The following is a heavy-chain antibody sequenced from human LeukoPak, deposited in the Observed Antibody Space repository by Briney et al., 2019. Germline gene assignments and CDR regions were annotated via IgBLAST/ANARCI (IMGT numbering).Heavy chain of an antibody. Sequence: SETLSLTCTVSGGSISNYYWSWLRQPPATGMEWIGYIYYTGSTNYNPSLTSRVNISVDTSKNQFSLNLTSVTAADTAVYYCARWGSIAVARFDYGGEGTLVTVSS. CDR2: IYYTGST. D-gene: IGHD6-6*01. CDR3: ARWGSIAVARFDY. CDR1: GGSISNYY. J-gene: IGHJ4*02. V-gene: IGHV4-59*01.